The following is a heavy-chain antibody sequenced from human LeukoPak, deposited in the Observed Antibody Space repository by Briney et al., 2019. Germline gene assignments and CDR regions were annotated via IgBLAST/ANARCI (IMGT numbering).Heavy chain of an antibody. CDR3: ARDDIVVVPAALSGRFDY. V-gene: IGHV1-18*01. D-gene: IGHD2-2*01. Sequence: GASVKVSCKASGYTFTSYGISWVRQAPGQGLEWMGRISAYNGNTNYAQKLQGRVTMTTDTSTSTAYMELRSLRSDDTAVYYCARDDIVVVPAALSGRFDYWGQGTLVTVTS. CDR1: GYTFTSYG. CDR2: ISAYNGNT. J-gene: IGHJ4*02.